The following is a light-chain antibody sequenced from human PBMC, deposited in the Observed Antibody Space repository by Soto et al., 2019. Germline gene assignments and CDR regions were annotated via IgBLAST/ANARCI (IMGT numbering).Light chain of an antibody. V-gene: IGLV2-8*01. CDR1: SSDVGGYNH. CDR3: ASYAGSNNSV. J-gene: IGLJ1*01. CDR2: DVS. Sequence: QSALTQPPSASGSPGQSVTISCTGTSSDVGGYNHVSWYQQNPGKAPKLMIYDVSKRPSGVPDRFSGSKSGNTASLTISGLQAEDEADYYCASYAGSNNSVFGTGTKVT.